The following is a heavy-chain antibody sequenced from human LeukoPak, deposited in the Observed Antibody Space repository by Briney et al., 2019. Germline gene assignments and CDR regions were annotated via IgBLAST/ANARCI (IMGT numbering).Heavy chain of an antibody. CDR2: ISYSGDT. Sequence: PSETLSLTCTVSGGSMSSHHLGWIRQPPGNGLEWIGYISYSGDTSYNPSLKSRVTMSVDTSKNQFSLKLNSVTAADTAVYYCARGWLTWFNTWGQGTLVTVSS. J-gene: IGHJ5*02. CDR1: GGSMSSHH. D-gene: IGHD6-19*01. CDR3: ARGWLTWFNT. V-gene: IGHV4-59*11.